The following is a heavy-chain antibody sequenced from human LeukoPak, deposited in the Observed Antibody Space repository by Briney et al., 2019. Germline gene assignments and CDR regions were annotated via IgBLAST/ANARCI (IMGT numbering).Heavy chain of an antibody. CDR3: ARYTAMVSNWFDP. J-gene: IGHJ5*02. Sequence: SVKVSCKASGYTFTSYYMHWVRQAPGQGLEWMGGIIPIFGTANYAQKFQGRVTITTDESTSTAYMELSSLRSEDTAVYYCARYTAMVSNWFDPWGQGTLVTVSS. V-gene: IGHV1-69*05. D-gene: IGHD5-18*01. CDR2: IIPIFGTA. CDR1: GYTFTSYY.